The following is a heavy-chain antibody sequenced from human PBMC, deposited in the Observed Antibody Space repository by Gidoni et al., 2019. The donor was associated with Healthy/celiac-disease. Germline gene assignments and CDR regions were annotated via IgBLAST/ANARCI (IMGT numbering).Heavy chain of an antibody. CDR1: GFTFSSYG. CDR3: AKDLFPHASYYGMDV. CDR2: ISYDGSNK. D-gene: IGHD2-21*01. J-gene: IGHJ6*02. Sequence: QVQLVESGGGVVQPGRSLRLSCAASGFTFSSYGMHWVRQAPGKGLEWVPVISYDGSNKYYADSVKGRFTISRDNSKNTLYLQMNSLRAEDTAVYYCAKDLFPHASYYGMDVWGQGTTVTVSS. V-gene: IGHV3-30*18.